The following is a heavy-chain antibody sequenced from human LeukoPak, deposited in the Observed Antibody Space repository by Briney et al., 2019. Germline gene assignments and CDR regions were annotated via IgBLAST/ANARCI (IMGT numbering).Heavy chain of an antibody. CDR1: GFTFSIYS. Sequence: GGSLRLSCAASGFTFSIYSMNWVRQAPGKALEWVSCISSGGTNIYYADSVRGRFTISRDNAKNSLYLQMNSLRAEDTAVYYCARVGGYCSSVSNCYGDYWGQGTLVTVSS. J-gene: IGHJ4*02. CDR3: ARVGGYCSSVSNCYGDY. D-gene: IGHD2-2*03. V-gene: IGHV3-21*01. CDR2: ISSGGTNI.